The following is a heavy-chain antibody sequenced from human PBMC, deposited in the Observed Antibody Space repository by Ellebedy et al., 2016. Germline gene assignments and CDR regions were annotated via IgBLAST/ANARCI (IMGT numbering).Heavy chain of an antibody. V-gene: IGHV3-23*01. J-gene: IGHJ4*02. CDR3: RQGHYFDQ. CDR2: ISGAGYTT. CDR1: GLNLGNYF. Sequence: GGSLRLSXTASGLNLGNYFMSWVRQAPGKGLEWVSTISGAGYTTFFADSVKGRFTISRDNSKNTLYLQMNNLRVDDTALYYCRQGHYFDQWGQGALVTVSS.